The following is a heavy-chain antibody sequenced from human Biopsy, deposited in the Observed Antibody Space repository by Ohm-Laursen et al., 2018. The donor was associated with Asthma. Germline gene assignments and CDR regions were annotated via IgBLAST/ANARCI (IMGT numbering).Heavy chain of an antibody. J-gene: IGHJ4*01. Sequence: SLRLSCAASGFSFDDCAMHWARQAPGKGLEWVSSISWNSGNIDYADSVKGRFTISRDNAKNSLYLQMQSLRPEDTAFYYCAKSADYCDSTDYLDFWGRGTLVTVSS. CDR1: GFSFDDCA. CDR3: AKSADYCDSTDYLDF. D-gene: IGHD3-22*01. CDR2: ISWNSGNI. V-gene: IGHV3-9*01.